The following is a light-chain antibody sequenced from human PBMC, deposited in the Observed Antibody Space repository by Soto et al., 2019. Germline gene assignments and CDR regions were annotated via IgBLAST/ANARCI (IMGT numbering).Light chain of an antibody. CDR1: QSLSNS. Sequence: EIVLTQSPGTLSLSPGERATLSCRASQSLSNSLAWYQQKPGQAPRLLIYGASTRATGIPDTFSGSGSGTDFTLTISRLEPEDFAVYYCQQYGSSPYTFGQGTKVEMK. J-gene: IGKJ2*01. CDR3: QQYGSSPYT. CDR2: GAS. V-gene: IGKV3-20*01.